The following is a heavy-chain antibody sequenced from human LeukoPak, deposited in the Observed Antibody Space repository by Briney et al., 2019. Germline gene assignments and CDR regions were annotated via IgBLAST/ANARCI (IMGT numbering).Heavy chain of an antibody. J-gene: IGHJ4*02. Sequence: GGSLRLSCTASRIIFSTSAMSWVRQAPGKGLEWVSTISGSGDSTYYADSMKGRFTISRDNSKNTLYLQVNSLRAEDTAVYYCAKSLYYYASTFDYWGQGTLVTVSS. CDR1: RIIFSTSA. CDR3: AKSLYYYASTFDY. D-gene: IGHD3-22*01. V-gene: IGHV3-23*01. CDR2: ISGSGDST.